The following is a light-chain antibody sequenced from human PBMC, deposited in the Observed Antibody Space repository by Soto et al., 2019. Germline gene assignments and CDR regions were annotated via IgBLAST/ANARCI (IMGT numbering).Light chain of an antibody. CDR1: SSDVGGYNY. CDR2: DVS. CDR3: SSYTSSSTYV. V-gene: IGLV2-14*01. Sequence: QSVLTQPASVSGSPGQSITISCTGTSSDVGGYNYVSWYQQHPGKAPKLMIYDVSNRPSGISNHFSGSKSGNTASLTISGLQADDEADYYCSSYTSSSTYVFGTGTKVTVL. J-gene: IGLJ1*01.